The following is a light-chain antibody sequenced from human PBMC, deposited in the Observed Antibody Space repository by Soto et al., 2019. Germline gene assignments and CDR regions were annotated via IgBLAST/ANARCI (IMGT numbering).Light chain of an antibody. Sequence: EIVLTQSPATLSSSPGERATLSCRASQSVKTFLVWYQQRPGQAPRLLIHDASNRVTGIPARFRGSGSGTDFTLTISSLEPDDFAVYYCQQRSNWQITFGQGTRLEIK. CDR1: QSVKTF. CDR2: DAS. V-gene: IGKV3-11*01. J-gene: IGKJ5*01. CDR3: QQRSNWQIT.